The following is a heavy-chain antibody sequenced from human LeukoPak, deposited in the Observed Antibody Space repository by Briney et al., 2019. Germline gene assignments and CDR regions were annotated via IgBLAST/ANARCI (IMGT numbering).Heavy chain of an antibody. V-gene: IGHV4-4*07. CDR1: GASISSYY. CDR3: ARDLSISLAHIFDY. D-gene: IGHD3-3*02. CDR2: IYTSGST. Sequence: SETLSLTCTVSGASISSYYWSWVRQPAGEGLEWVGRIYTSGSTNYNPSPKSRVTISVDTSKNQFSLKLSSVTAADTAVYYCARDLSISLAHIFDYWGQGTLVTVSS. J-gene: IGHJ4*02.